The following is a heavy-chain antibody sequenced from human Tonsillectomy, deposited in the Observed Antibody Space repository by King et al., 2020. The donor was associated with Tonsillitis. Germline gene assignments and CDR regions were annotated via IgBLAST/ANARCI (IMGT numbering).Heavy chain of an antibody. CDR3: ATFWSGYFDY. J-gene: IGHJ4*02. CDR1: GFTFSTYW. CDR2: IRQDGSEI. V-gene: IGHV3-7*01. Sequence: VQLVESGGGLVQPGGSLRLSCGASGFTFSTYWMSWVRQAPGKGLEWVANIRQDGSEIFYMDSVKGRFTMSRDNAKNSLYLHMNSLRAEDTAVYYCATFWSGYFDYWGQGTLVTVSS. D-gene: IGHD3-3*01.